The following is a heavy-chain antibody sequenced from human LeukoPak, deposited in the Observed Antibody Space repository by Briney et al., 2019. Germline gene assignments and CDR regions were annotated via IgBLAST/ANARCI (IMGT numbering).Heavy chain of an antibody. CDR2: ISGYNGNT. V-gene: IGHV1-18*04. CDR1: GYTFTSYG. CDR3: ARDYPIAVAGIPDY. Sequence: ASVKVSSKASGYTFTSYGISWVRQAPGQGLEWMGWISGYNGNTNYAQKLQGRVSMTTDTSTTTAYMELRSLRSDDTAVYYCARDYPIAVAGIPDYGGQGTLVTVSS. J-gene: IGHJ4*02. D-gene: IGHD6-19*01.